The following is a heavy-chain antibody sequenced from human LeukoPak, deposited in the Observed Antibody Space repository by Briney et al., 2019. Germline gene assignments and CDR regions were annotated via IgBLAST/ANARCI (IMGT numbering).Heavy chain of an antibody. V-gene: IGHV4-59*01. CDR1: GGSISSYY. CDR2: ISYSGST. CDR3: ARGIGTEGDWFDP. Sequence: SETLSLTCTVSGGSISSYYWSWTRQPPGKGLEWIGYISYSGSTNYNPSLKSRVTMSVDTSKNQFSLKLSSVTAADTAVYYCARGIGTEGDWFDPWGQGTLVTVSS. J-gene: IGHJ5*02. D-gene: IGHD1-1*01.